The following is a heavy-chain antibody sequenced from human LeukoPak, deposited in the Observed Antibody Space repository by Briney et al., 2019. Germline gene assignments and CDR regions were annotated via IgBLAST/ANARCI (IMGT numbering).Heavy chain of an antibody. CDR2: IYYSGRT. J-gene: IGHJ4*02. Sequence: PSETLSLTCTVSGGSISSYYWSWIRQPPGKGLEWIGYIYYSGRTNYNPSLKSRVTISVDTSKNQFSLKLSSVTAADTAVYYCARWGGVWDTYYYDSSGYYYFDYWGQGTLVTVSS. CDR1: GGSISSYY. V-gene: IGHV4-59*01. D-gene: IGHD3-22*01. CDR3: ARWGGVWDTYYYDSSGYYYFDY.